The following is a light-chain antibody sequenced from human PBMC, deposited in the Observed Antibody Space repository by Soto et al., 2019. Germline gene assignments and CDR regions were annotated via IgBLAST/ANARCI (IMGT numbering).Light chain of an antibody. CDR2: EVA. Sequence: DIVMTQTPLSLSVTPGQPASIFWKSAPSLLHGDGKTYLNWYLQKPGQPPQLLIYEVANRFSGVPERFSGSGSGTDFTLEISRVEAEDVAVYYCMQSIELPITFGGGTKVELK. CDR3: MQSIELPIT. CDR1: PSLLHGDGKTY. J-gene: IGKJ4*01. V-gene: IGKV2D-29*01.